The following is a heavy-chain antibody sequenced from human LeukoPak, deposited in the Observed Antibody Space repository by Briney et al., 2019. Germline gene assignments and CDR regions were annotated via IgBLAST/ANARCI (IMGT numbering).Heavy chain of an antibody. D-gene: IGHD2-8*02. J-gene: IGHJ6*02. CDR2: ISGNGYKT. CDR3: AQVSCPGVSCPSYYYVMDV. V-gene: IGHV3-23*01. Sequence: TGGSLRLSCAASGFTFNTYAMVWVRQAPGKGLEAVSSISGNGYKTYYSDSVKGRFTISRDNSKNTLFLQMNGLRAEDTAVYYCAQVSCPGVSCPSYYYVMDVWGQGTTVTVSS. CDR1: GFTFNTYA.